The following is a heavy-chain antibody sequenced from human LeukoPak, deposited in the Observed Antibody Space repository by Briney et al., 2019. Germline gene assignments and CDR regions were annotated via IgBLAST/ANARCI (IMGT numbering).Heavy chain of an antibody. Sequence: SQTLSLTCTVSGGSISSGDYYWSWIRQPPGKGLEWIGYIYYSGSTYYNPSLKSRVTISVDTSKNQFSLKLSSVTAADTAVYYCARVVNYYDSSGYTFDYWGQGTLVTVSS. CDR1: GGSISSGDYY. V-gene: IGHV4-30-4*08. J-gene: IGHJ4*02. CDR2: IYYSGST. D-gene: IGHD3-22*01. CDR3: ARVVNYYDSSGYTFDY.